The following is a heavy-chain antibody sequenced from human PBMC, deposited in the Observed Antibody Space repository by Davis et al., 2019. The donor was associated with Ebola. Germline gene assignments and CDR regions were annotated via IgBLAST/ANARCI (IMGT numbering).Heavy chain of an antibody. J-gene: IGHJ6*02. Sequence: SVKVSCKASGFTFTSSAVQWVRQARGQRLEWIGWIVVGSGNTNYAQKFQGRVTITADESTSTAYMELSSLRSEDTAVYYCARGGGRSIVGASTGTYYYYGMDVWGQGTTVTVSS. CDR2: IVVGSGNT. D-gene: IGHD1-26*01. CDR1: GFTFTSSA. CDR3: ARGGGRSIVGASTGTYYYYGMDV. V-gene: IGHV1-58*01.